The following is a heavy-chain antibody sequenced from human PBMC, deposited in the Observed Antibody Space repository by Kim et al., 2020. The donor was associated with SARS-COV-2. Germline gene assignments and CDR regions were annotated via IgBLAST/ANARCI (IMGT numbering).Heavy chain of an antibody. V-gene: IGHV3-30*04. Sequence: GGSLRLSCAASGFTFSSYAMHWVRQAPGKGLEWVAVISYDGSNKYYADSVKGRFTISRDNSKNTLYLQMNSLRAEDTAVYYCARAHSSGWHGGDYWGQGTLVTVSS. D-gene: IGHD6-19*01. CDR2: ISYDGSNK. CDR3: ARAHSSGWHGGDY. J-gene: IGHJ4*02. CDR1: GFTFSSYA.